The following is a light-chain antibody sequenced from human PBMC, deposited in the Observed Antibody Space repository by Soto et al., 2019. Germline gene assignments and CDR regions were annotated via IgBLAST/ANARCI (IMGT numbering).Light chain of an antibody. Sequence: ERVMTQSPATLSVSPGERATLSCRASQTVGINLAWYQQKPGQAPRLLFYDASTRATGIPARFSGSASGTEFTLTISSLQSEDLAVYYCQQYNNWPGTFGPGTKVDVK. CDR2: DAS. J-gene: IGKJ3*01. CDR1: QTVGIN. CDR3: QQYNNWPGT. V-gene: IGKV3-15*01.